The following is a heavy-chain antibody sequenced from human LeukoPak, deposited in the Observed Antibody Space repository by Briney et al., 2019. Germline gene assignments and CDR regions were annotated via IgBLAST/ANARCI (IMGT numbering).Heavy chain of an antibody. Sequence: SETLSLTCTVSGGSISSYYWSWLRQPPGKGLEWVGYIYYSGSTNYNPSLKSRVTISVDTSKNQFSLKLSSVTAADTAVYYCARVEEGYGSGRRENYYYYYMDVWGKGTTVTISS. CDR2: IYYSGST. V-gene: IGHV4-59*01. D-gene: IGHD3-10*01. J-gene: IGHJ6*03. CDR1: GGSISSYY. CDR3: ARVEEGYGSGRRENYYYYYMDV.